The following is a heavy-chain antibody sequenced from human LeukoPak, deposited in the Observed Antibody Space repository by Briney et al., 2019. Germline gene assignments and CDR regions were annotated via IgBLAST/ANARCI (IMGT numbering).Heavy chain of an antibody. CDR3: VREFYGGFDY. D-gene: IGHD4/OR15-4a*01. Sequence: GGSLRLSCTASGLLFGDYAMTWVRQVPGKGLEWLGCIRSKAYGGTAEYAASVRGRFTVSRDDSKNSLYLEMNSLKTEDTAVYYCVREFYGGFDYWGQGTPVTVSS. CDR1: GLLFGDYA. CDR2: IRSKAYGGTA. V-gene: IGHV3-49*04. J-gene: IGHJ4*02.